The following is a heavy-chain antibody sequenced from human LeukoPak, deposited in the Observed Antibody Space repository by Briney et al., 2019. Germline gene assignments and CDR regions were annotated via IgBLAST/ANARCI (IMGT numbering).Heavy chain of an antibody. CDR2: IIPILGIA. CDR3: ASFVGMGAFDI. J-gene: IGHJ3*02. Sequence: ASGKVSCKASGGTFSSYTISWVRQAPGQGLEWMGRIIPILGIANYAQKFQGRVTITADKSTSTAYMELSSLRSEDTAVYYCASFVGMGAFDIWGQGTMVTVSS. CDR1: GGTFSSYT. V-gene: IGHV1-69*02. D-gene: IGHD5-24*01.